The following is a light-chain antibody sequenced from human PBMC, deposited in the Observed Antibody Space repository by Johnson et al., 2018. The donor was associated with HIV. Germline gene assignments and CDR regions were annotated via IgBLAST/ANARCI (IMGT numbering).Light chain of an antibody. CDR2: END. J-gene: IGLJ1*01. CDR1: SSNIGNNY. V-gene: IGLV1-51*02. Sequence: QSVLTQPPSVSAAPGQKVTISCSGSSSNIGNNYVSWYQQIPGAVPNLLIYENDKRPSGIPDRFSGSKSGTSATLGITGLQTGDEADYYCGTWDSSLSRGGFGTGTKVTVL. CDR3: GTWDSSLSRGG.